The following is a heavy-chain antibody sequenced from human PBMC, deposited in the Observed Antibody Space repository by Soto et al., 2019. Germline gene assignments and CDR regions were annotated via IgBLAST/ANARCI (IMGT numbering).Heavy chain of an antibody. Sequence: ASVKVSCKASGGTFSSYTISWVRQAPGQGLEWMGRIIPILGIANYAQKFQGRVTITADKSTSTAYMELSSLRSEDTAVYYCASLISSGYYYGMDVWGQGTTVPVSS. CDR3: ASLISSGYYYGMDV. D-gene: IGHD3-10*01. V-gene: IGHV1-69*02. CDR1: GGTFSSYT. CDR2: IIPILGIA. J-gene: IGHJ6*02.